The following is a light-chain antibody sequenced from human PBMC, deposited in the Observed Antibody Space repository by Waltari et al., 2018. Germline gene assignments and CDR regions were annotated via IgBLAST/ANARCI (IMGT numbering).Light chain of an antibody. CDR1: QRIDNW. Sequence: DIQMTQSPSTLSASVGDRVTITCRASQRIDNWLACYQQKPGKAPKLLIYRASSLQSGVPSGFSGSGSGTEFTLTISSLQPDDFATYYCQQYYNYPRTFGQGTKVEIK. V-gene: IGKV1-5*03. CDR2: RAS. J-gene: IGKJ1*01. CDR3: QQYYNYPRT.